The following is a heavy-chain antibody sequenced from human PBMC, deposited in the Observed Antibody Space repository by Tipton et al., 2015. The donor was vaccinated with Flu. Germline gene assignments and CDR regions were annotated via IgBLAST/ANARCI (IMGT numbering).Heavy chain of an antibody. CDR2: INHSGST. D-gene: IGHD5-18*01. V-gene: IGHV4-31*03. CDR3: ARGHTAMVGSLYYYGMDV. J-gene: IGHJ6*02. CDR1: GGSISSGGYY. Sequence: LRLSCTVSGGSISSGGYYWSWIRQHPGKGLEWIGEINHSGSTDYNPSLKSRVTISVDTSKNQFSLKLSSVTAADTAVYYCARGHTAMVGSLYYYGMDVWGQGTTVTVSS.